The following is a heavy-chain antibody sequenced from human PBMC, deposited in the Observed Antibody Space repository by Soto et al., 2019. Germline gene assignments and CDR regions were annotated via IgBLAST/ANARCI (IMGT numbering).Heavy chain of an antibody. CDR2: IYHSGST. V-gene: IGHV4-30-2*01. CDR1: GGSISSGGYS. J-gene: IGHJ3*02. CDR3: ASPNYYGSGSPHAFDI. D-gene: IGHD3-10*01. Sequence: SETLSLTCAVSGGSISSGGYSWIWIRQPPGKGLEWIGYIYHSGSTYYNPSLKSRVTISVDRSKNQFSLKLSSVTAADTAVYYCASPNYYGSGSPHAFDIWGQGTMVTVSS.